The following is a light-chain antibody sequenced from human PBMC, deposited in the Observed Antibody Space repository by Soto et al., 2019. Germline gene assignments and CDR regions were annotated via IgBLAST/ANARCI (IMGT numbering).Light chain of an antibody. CDR3: QQDGGAPLT. J-gene: IGKJ5*01. CDR1: QSVSSSF. CDR2: GAS. V-gene: IGKV3-20*01. Sequence: SVLTQSPGSMSLSTGESATLYCRASQSVSSSFLSWYQQKPGQSPRLLIYGASGRATGIPDRFSGSGSGTDFTLTISRLEPEDFAVYCCQQDGGAPLTFGQGTRLDIK.